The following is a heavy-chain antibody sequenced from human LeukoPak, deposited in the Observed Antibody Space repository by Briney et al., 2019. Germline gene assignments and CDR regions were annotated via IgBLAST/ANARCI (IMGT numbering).Heavy chain of an antibody. CDR2: IYYSGST. V-gene: IGHV4-59*08. Sequence: SETLSLTCTVSGGSISGYYWSWIRQPPGKGLEWIGYIYYSGSTNYNPSLKSRVTISVDTSKNQFSLKLSSVTAADTAVYYCARSNYDILTGYHYNWFDPWGQGTLVTVSS. CDR1: GGSISGYY. CDR3: ARSNYDILTGYHYNWFDP. J-gene: IGHJ5*02. D-gene: IGHD3-9*01.